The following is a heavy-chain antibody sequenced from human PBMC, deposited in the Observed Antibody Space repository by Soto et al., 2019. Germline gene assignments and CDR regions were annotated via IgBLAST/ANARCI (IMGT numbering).Heavy chain of an antibody. CDR2: ISAYNGNT. CDR3: ARGRLGYDILTRYYLYGMDV. V-gene: IGHV1-18*01. CDR1: GYTFTSYG. J-gene: IGHJ6*02. Sequence: ASVKVSCKASGYTFTSYGISWGRKAPGHGLEWMGWISAYNGNTKYAQKLQGRVTMNTDTSPSTADMELRSLRSDDAAVYYCARGRLGYDILTRYYLYGMDVGGQGATVTVAS. D-gene: IGHD3-9*01.